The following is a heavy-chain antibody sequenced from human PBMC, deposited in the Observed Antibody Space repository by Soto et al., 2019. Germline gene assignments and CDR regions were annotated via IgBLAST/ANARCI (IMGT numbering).Heavy chain of an antibody. V-gene: IGHV3-23*01. J-gene: IGHJ3*02. CDR1: TLRFSDHT. Sequence: GWSLRLSCTTSTLRFSDHTMSLVRQAPGKGLEWVSDINNSGHYTYYADSVKGRFTISRDNSRNTMFLQMNNLRVEDTAMYYCARRHDAFDIWGQGTMVTVSS. CDR3: ARRHDAFDI. CDR2: INNSGHYT.